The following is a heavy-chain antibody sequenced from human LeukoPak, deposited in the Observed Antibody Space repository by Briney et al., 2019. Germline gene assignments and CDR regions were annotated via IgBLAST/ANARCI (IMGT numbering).Heavy chain of an antibody. J-gene: IGHJ6*03. D-gene: IGHD1-26*01. CDR1: GFTFSGFA. CDR2: SITNGGST. V-gene: IGHV3-64*01. CDR3: ARDPYSGAYYEGYYYYYMDV. Sequence: GGSLRLSCAASGFTFSGFAMHWVRQAPGKGLEYVSTSITNGGSTYYANSVKGRFTISRDNAKNSLYLQMNSLRAEDTAVYYCARDPYSGAYYEGYYYYYMDVWGKGTTVTVSS.